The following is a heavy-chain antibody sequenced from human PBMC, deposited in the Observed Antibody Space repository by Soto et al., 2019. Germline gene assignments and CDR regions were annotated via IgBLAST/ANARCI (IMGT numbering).Heavy chain of an antibody. CDR2: IYYSGST. CDR1: GDSLSSGGYY. V-gene: IGHV4-31*03. J-gene: IGHJ5*02. D-gene: IGHD2-15*01. Sequence: SETLSLTCTVSGDSLSSGGYYWSWIRQHPGRGLQGIGFIYYSGSTNFNPSLKSRITMSVDTSKNQFSLKLNSVTAADTAVYYCARGGPSSQWYDPGGQGTLVTVSS. CDR3: ARGGPSSQWYDP.